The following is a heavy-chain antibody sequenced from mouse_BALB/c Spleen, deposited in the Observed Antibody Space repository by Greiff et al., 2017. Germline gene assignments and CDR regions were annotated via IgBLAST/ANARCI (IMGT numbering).Heavy chain of an antibody. D-gene: IGHD1-1*01. CDR3: TRSGFTTGAWFAY. CDR2: IYPSDSYT. CDR1: GYTFTSYW. J-gene: IGHJ3*01. Sequence: QVQLQQPGAELVRPGASVKLSCKASGYTFTSYWINWVKQRPGQGLEWIGNIYPSDSYTNYNQKFKDKATLTVDKSSSTAYMQLSSPTSEDSAVYYCTRSGFTTGAWFAYWGQGTLVTVSA. V-gene: IGHV1-69*02.